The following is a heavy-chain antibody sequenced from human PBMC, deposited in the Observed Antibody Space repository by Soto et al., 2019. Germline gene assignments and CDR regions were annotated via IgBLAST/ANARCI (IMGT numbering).Heavy chain of an antibody. Sequence: QVQLVQSGAEEKKPGASVKVSCKASGYTFTGYAMHWVRQAPGQRLEWMGWINAGNGNTKYSQKFQGRVTITRDTSGGAAYMELSSLSSEDTAVYYCARAVAVAADFDYWGQGTLVTVSS. CDR2: INAGNGNT. CDR1: GYTFTGYA. J-gene: IGHJ4*02. D-gene: IGHD6-19*01. CDR3: ARAVAVAADFDY. V-gene: IGHV1-3*05.